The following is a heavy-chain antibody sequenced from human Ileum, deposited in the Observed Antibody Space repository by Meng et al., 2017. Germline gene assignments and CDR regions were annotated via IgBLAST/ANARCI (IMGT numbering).Heavy chain of an antibody. CDR1: GYRFTGYY. V-gene: IGHV1-2*06. CDR3: ARTYSYGWIAFDY. J-gene: IGHJ4*02. D-gene: IGHD5-18*01. Sequence: ASVKVSCKASGYRFTGYYMHRVRQAPGQGLDWMGQINPNSGDTSHAQKFQGRVTMTTDTSISTAYMELSRLTSDDTAVYYCARTYSYGWIAFDYWGQGTLVTVSS. CDR2: INPNSGDT.